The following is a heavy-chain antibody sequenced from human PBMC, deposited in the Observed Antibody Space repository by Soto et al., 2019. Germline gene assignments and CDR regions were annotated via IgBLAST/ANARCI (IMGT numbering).Heavy chain of an antibody. CDR3: VHQDCNNNNYYFDL. V-gene: IGHV2-5*02. CDR2: IYWDDDK. D-gene: IGHD4-4*01. CDR1: GFSLSTSGVG. Sequence: QITVKEAGTKLVKPSQTLTLTCAFSGFSLSTSGVGVGWVRQPPGKAPEWLALIYWDDDKRYRPSLKSRLSITKDTSKDQVVFTMTNMDPVDTATYCCVHQDCNNNNYYFDLWGRGTLVTVSS. J-gene: IGHJ2*01.